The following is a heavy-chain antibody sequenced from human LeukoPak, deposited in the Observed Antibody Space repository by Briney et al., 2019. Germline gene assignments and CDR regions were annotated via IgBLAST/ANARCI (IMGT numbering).Heavy chain of an antibody. Sequence: SETLSLTCTVSGGSISSYYWSWIRQPPGKGLEWIGRVFTSGIISGNTNYNPSLKSRVTMSVDSSKNQFSLKLRSVTAADTAVYYCARTSSSGLVGGYYFDYWGQGTLVTVSS. CDR3: ARTSSSGLVGGYYFDY. J-gene: IGHJ4*02. V-gene: IGHV4-4*07. CDR2: VFTSGIISGNT. D-gene: IGHD6-19*01. CDR1: GGSISSYY.